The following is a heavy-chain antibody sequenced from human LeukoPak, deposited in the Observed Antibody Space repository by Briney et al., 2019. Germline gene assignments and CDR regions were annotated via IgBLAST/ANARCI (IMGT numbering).Heavy chain of an antibody. Sequence: WASLTLSCTASGYTFTNYYMHWVRQAPGQGHEREGISRPGGGNTIYDQKFQGRVIMTRDTSTNTVYMELSSLRSEDTAVYYCAGNALRGGDNWFDPWGQGTLVTVSS. CDR3: AGNALRGGDNWFDP. CDR1: GYTFTNYY. J-gene: IGHJ5*02. D-gene: IGHD3-16*01. V-gene: IGHV1-46*01. CDR2: SRPGGGNT.